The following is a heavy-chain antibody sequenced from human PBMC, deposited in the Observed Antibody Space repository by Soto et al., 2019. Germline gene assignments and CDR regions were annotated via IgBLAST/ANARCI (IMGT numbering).Heavy chain of an antibody. CDR1: GFTFSSYS. CDR2: IKSKTDGGTT. V-gene: IGHV3-15*07. CDR3: TTDLDYGPPEFNYRGLFCCGVDV. J-gene: IGHJ6*02. Sequence: PGGSLRLSCAASGFTFSSYSMNWVRQAPGKGLEWVGRIKSKTDGGTTDYAAPVKGRFTISRDDSKNTLYLQMNSLKTEDTAVYYCTTDLDYGPPEFNYRGLFCCGVDVWGQGTTVTVSS. D-gene: IGHD3-16*01.